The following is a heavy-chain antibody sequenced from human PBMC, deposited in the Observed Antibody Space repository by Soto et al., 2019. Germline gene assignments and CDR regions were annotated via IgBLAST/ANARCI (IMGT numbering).Heavy chain of an antibody. J-gene: IGHJ6*02. D-gene: IGHD2-2*02. V-gene: IGHV1-46*01. CDR1: GYTFTSYY. CDR3: ARSSIVVVQAAIQGGIDV. Sequence: ASVKVSFKASGYTFTSYYMHWVRQAPGQGLEWMGIINPSGGSTSYAQKFQGRVTMTRDTSTSTVYIELSSLRSEDTAVYYCARSSIVVVQAAIQGGIDVWGQGTTVTVSS. CDR2: INPSGGST.